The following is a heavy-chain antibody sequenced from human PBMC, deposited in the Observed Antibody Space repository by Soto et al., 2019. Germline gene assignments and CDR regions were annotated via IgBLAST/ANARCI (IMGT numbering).Heavy chain of an antibody. CDR1: GFTLSSYS. CDR3: ARDLRGDYEFDAFDI. V-gene: IGHV3-21*01. J-gene: IGHJ3*02. D-gene: IGHD4-17*01. CDR2: INSNSSYI. Sequence: GGSLILSCAASGFTLSSYSMNSVRQAPGKGLEWVSSINSNSSYIYYADTVQGRFTISRDNAKNTLYLQKSSLRAEDTAVYYCARDLRGDYEFDAFDIWGQGTMVTVSS.